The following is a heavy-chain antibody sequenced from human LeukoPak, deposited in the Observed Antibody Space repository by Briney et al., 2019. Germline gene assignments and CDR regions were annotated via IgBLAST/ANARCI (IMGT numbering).Heavy chain of an antibody. CDR3: ARVLLPLGVVIVFNGFDI. V-gene: IGHV3-7*01. J-gene: IGHJ3*02. D-gene: IGHD3-3*01. CDR2: IKQDGGEI. Sequence: PGGSLRLSCAASGFTFNYYWMTWVRQAPGKGLEWVANIKQDGGEIYYVDSVKGRFTVSRDNAKKSLYLQMNSLRAEDTAVYYCARVLLPLGVVIVFNGFDIWGQGTMVTVSP. CDR1: GFTFNYYW.